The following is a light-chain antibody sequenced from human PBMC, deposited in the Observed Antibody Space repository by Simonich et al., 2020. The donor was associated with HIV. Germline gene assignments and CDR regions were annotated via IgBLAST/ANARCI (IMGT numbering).Light chain of an antibody. V-gene: IGKV1-13*02. J-gene: IGKJ4*01. CDR3: QQYNGYPLT. Sequence: IQLTQSPSSLSASVGDRVTITCRTSQDIRSALARYQQKPGKTPRVLIYDASRLESGVPSRFSGSGSGTDFTLTISGLQPEDFAVYYCQQYNGYPLTFGGGTKVEIK. CDR2: DAS. CDR1: QDIRSA.